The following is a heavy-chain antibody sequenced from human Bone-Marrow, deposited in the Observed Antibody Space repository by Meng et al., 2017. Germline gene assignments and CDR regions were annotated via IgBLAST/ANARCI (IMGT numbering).Heavy chain of an antibody. CDR1: GWFLRGYV. V-gene: IGHV4-34*01. J-gene: IGHJ4*02. Sequence: QVGRQPVGAEPVKPSEILSPHWAGYGWFLRGYVLSCVRQPPGEGLEWIGEINHSGSTNYNLSLKTRVTISVDTSKNQFSLKLSSVTAADTAVYYCARGRKSTAGWIQLWKLAYWGQGTLVTVSS. D-gene: IGHD5-18*01. CDR2: INHSGST. CDR3: ARGRKSTAGWIQLWKLAY.